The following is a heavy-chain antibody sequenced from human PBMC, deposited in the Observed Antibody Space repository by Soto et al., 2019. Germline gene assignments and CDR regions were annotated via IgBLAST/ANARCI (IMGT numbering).Heavy chain of an antibody. CDR2: ISAYNGNT. Sequence: QVQLVQSGAEVKKPGASVKVSCKASGYTFSSYGISWVRQAPGQGLEWMGWISAYNGNTNYAQKLQGRVTMTTDTSTSTAYMELRSLRSDDTAVSYCARGPNCDILTGNYDGMDVWGQGTTVTVSS. CDR3: ARGPNCDILTGNYDGMDV. V-gene: IGHV1-18*01. CDR1: GYTFSSYG. D-gene: IGHD3-9*01. J-gene: IGHJ6*02.